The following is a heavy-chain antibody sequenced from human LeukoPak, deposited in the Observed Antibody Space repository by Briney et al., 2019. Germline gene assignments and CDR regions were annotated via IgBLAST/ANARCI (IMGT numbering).Heavy chain of an antibody. J-gene: IGHJ3*02. CDR3: ASFDYYDSSHAFDI. V-gene: IGHV3-53*01. Sequence: GGSLRLSCAASGFTVSSNYMSWVRPAPGKGLEWVSVIYSGGSTYYADSVKGRFTISRDNSKNTLYLQMNSLRAEDTAVYYCASFDYYDSSHAFDIWGQGTMVTVSS. D-gene: IGHD3-22*01. CDR1: GFTVSSNY. CDR2: IYSGGST.